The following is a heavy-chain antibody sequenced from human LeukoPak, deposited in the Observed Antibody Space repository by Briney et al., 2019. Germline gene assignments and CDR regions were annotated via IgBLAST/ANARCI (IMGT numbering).Heavy chain of an antibody. D-gene: IGHD6-19*01. CDR1: GFAFSNFA. Sequence: GGSLRLSCAASGFAFSNFAMSWVRQAPGKGLEWVATISGSGGTTFYADSVKGRFTISSDSSKSTVFLQMNSLRAEDTAVYFCARVGLGSGWSPGNYFDLWGQGTRVRVSS. CDR2: ISGSGGTT. V-gene: IGHV3-23*01. J-gene: IGHJ4*02. CDR3: ARVGLGSGWSPGNYFDL.